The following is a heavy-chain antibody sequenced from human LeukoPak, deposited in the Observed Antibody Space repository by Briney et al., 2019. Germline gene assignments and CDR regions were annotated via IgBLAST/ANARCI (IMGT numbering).Heavy chain of an antibody. J-gene: IGHJ6*02. Sequence: SVKVSCKASGGAFSSYAISWVRQAPGQGLERMGGIIPIFGTANYAQKFQGRVTITADESTSTAYMELSSLRSEDTAVYYCARDSSGWYVGMDVWGQGTTVTVSS. CDR2: IIPIFGTA. CDR1: GGAFSSYA. V-gene: IGHV1-69*13. D-gene: IGHD6-19*01. CDR3: ARDSSGWYVGMDV.